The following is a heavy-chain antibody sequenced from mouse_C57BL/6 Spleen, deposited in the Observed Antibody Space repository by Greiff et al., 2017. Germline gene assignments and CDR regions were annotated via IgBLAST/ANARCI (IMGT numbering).Heavy chain of an antibody. D-gene: IGHD4-1*01. CDR1: GYAFSSYW. CDR3: AKANCDYIDY. Sequence: VQLQQSGASVKISCKASGYAFSSYWMNWVKQWPGKGLEWIGQIYPGDGDTNYNGKFKGKATLTADKSSSTAYMQLSNLTSEDSAVYFCAKANCDYIDYWGQGTTLTVAS. V-gene: IGHV1-80*01. J-gene: IGHJ2*01. CDR2: IYPGDGDT.